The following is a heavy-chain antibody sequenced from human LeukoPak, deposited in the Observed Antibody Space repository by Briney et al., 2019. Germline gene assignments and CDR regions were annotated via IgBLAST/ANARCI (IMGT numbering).Heavy chain of an antibody. CDR2: ISYDGSNK. V-gene: IGHV3-30*18. J-gene: IGHJ4*02. Sequence: PGGCVGLSRAACVLTFSSFGMHWVRQAPGKGLEWVAVISYDGSNKYYADSVKGRFTISRDNSKNTLYLQMNSLRAEDTAVYYCAKDDGYYGSGSYYNFDYWGQGTLVTVSS. D-gene: IGHD3-10*01. CDR3: AKDDGYYGSGSYYNFDY. CDR1: VLTFSSFG.